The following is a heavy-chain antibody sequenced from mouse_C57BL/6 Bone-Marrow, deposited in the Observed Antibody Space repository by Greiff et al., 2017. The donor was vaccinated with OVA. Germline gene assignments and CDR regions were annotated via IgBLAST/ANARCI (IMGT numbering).Heavy chain of an antibody. V-gene: IGHV5-6*01. D-gene: IGHD2-5*01. Sequence: VQLKESGGDLVKPGGSLKLSCAASGFTFSSYGMSWVRQTPDKRLEWVATISSGGSYTYYPDSVKGRFTISRDNAKNTLYLQMSSLKSEDTAMYYCARSTIVTTRFYWYFDVWGTGTTVTVSS. J-gene: IGHJ1*03. CDR3: ARSTIVTTRFYWYFDV. CDR1: GFTFSSYG. CDR2: ISSGGSYT.